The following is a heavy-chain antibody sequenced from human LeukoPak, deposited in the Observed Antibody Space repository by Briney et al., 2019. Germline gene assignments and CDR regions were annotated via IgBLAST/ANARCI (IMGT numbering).Heavy chain of an antibody. V-gene: IGHV3-48*01. Sequence: GGSLRLSCAASGFTFSSYSMNWVRQAPGKGLEWVSYISSSSSTIYYADSVQGRFTISRDNAKTSLYLQMNSLRADDTAVYYCARDIGQQLVPAATPFDYWGQGTLVTVSS. D-gene: IGHD6-13*01. J-gene: IGHJ4*02. CDR3: ARDIGQQLVPAATPFDY. CDR2: ISSSSSTI. CDR1: GFTFSSYS.